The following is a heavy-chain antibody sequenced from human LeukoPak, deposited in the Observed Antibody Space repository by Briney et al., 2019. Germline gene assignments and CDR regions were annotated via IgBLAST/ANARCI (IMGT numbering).Heavy chain of an antibody. D-gene: IGHD3-22*01. CDR1: GVTFSSYA. V-gene: IGHV3-23*01. CDR2: ISGSGGST. Sequence: GGSLRLSCAASGVTFSSYAMSWVRQAPGKGLEWVSGISGSGGSTYYADSVKDRFIISRDNSKNTLYLQMNSLRGEDTAVYYCVTQTAIVVATTWGQGTLVTVSS. J-gene: IGHJ5*02. CDR3: VTQTAIVVATT.